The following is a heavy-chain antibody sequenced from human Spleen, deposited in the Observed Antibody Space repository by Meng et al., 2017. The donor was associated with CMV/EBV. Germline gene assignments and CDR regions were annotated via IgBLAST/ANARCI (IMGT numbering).Heavy chain of an antibody. Sequence: SGGSISSGGYYWSWIRQHPGKGLEWIGYIYYSGSTYYNPSLKSRVTISVDTSKNQSSLKLSSVTAADTAVYYCAVGYSSSWYNWFDPWGQGTLVTVSS. CDR1: GGSISSGGYY. D-gene: IGHD6-13*01. CDR2: IYYSGST. J-gene: IGHJ5*02. CDR3: AVGYSSSWYNWFDP. V-gene: IGHV4-31*02.